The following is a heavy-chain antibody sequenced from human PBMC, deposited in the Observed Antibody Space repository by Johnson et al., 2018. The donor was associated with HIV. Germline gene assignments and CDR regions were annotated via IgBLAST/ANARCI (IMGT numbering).Heavy chain of an antibody. V-gene: IGHV3-30*04. CDR2: LSYDGSHK. Sequence: QVQLVESGGGVVQPGRSLRISCAASGFTFSNYAMHWVRQAPGKGLEWVAVLSYDGSHKCYLDSVKGRFTISRDNFKNTLYPQMNSLRAEDTAVYYCATFDAFDIWGQGTMVTVSS. CDR3: ATFDAFDI. J-gene: IGHJ3*02. CDR1: GFTFSNYA.